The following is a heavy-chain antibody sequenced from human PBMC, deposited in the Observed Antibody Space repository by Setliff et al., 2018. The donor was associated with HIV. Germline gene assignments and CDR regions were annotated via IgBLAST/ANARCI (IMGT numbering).Heavy chain of an antibody. CDR1: GFTFSAYA. Sequence: PGGSLRLSCAASGFTFSAYAMTWVRQAPGKGLEWVSATTSNGRTTDYAESVRGRFILSRDNSGNTLYRQMTSLRAEDTDTYYCAKAWGSGYPSFESALMFDVWGQGTLVTVSS. CDR2: TTSNGRTT. J-gene: IGHJ4*02. D-gene: IGHD3-16*01. CDR3: AKAWGSGYPSFESALMFDV. V-gene: IGHV3-23*01.